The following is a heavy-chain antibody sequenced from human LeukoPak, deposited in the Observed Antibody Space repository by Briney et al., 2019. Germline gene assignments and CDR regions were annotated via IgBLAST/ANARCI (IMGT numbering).Heavy chain of an antibody. CDR1: GFTFSSYN. CDR3: ARTRSYGSGSYDY. J-gene: IGHJ4*01. V-gene: IGHV3-48*02. D-gene: IGHD3-10*01. Sequence: GGSLRLSCAASGFTFSSYNMNWVRQAPGKGLEWVSYITSSSSTIYFADSVKGRFTISRDNAKNSLYLQMNRLRDEDTAVYYCARTRSYGSGSYDYWGQGNPGHRLL. CDR2: ITSSSSTI.